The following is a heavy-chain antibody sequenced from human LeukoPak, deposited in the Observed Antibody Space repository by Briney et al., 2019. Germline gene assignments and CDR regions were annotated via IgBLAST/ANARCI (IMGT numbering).Heavy chain of an antibody. CDR2: VYYSGST. V-gene: IGHV4-59*02. J-gene: IGHJ4*02. CDR3: ARIHRYCSCGDCYVLDN. D-gene: IGHD2-15*01. Sequence: SETLSLTCVVSGGSVSGYYWGWIRQPPGRGLEWIGYVYYSGSTNYNPSFKSGITIAVDTSRNQFSLQLSSVTAADTAVYYCARIHRYCSCGDCYVLDNWGQGTLVAVS. CDR1: GGSVSGYY.